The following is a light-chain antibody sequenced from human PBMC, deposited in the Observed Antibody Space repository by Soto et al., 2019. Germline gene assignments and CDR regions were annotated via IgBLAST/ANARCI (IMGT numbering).Light chain of an antibody. V-gene: IGKV3-15*01. CDR3: QQYNNWPWT. CDR1: QSVSSN. J-gene: IGKJ1*01. Sequence: EIVMTQSPATLSVSPGERATLSCRASQSVSSNLAWYQQKPGQAPRLLIYGESTRATGIPARFSGSGSGTEFTLTISSLQSEDFAVYYCQQYNNWPWTFGQGIKVEIK. CDR2: GES.